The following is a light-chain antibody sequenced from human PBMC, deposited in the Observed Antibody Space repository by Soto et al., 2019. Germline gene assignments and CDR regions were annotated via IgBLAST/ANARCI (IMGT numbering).Light chain of an antibody. CDR2: AVS. Sequence: DIVLTQSPGTLSLSPGERATISCRASQSVDSRYLAWYQPKPGQAPRLVIHAVSRRATGIPDRFSGSGSGTDFTLTISRLEPEDFAESYCQQYGSSPRYSFGQGTYLEIK. CDR1: QSVDSRY. J-gene: IGKJ2*03. V-gene: IGKV3-20*01. CDR3: QQYGSSPRYS.